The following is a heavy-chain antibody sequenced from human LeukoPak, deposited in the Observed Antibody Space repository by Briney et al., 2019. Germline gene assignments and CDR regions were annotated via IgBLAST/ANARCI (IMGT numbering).Heavy chain of an antibody. J-gene: IGHJ3*02. Sequence: SETLSLTCAVSGYSISSGYYWGWIRQPPGKGLEWIGSIYHSGSTYYNPSLKSRVTISVDTSKNQFSLKLSSVTAADTAVYYCARVPTMMYDAFDIWGQGTMVTVSS. V-gene: IGHV4-38-2*01. CDR2: IYHSGST. CDR3: ARVPTMMYDAFDI. D-gene: IGHD3-22*01. CDR1: GYSISSGYY.